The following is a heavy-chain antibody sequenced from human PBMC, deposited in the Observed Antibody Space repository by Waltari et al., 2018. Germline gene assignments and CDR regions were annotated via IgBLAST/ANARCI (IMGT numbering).Heavy chain of an antibody. Sequence: EVQLVESGGGLVQPGGSLRLSCAPSGFTFSRYWMSWVRQAPGKGLEWVANIKQDGSEKYYVDSVKGRFTISRDNAKNSLYLQMNSLRAEDTAVYYCARDQGDGFGTDYFDYWGQGTLVTVSS. CDR2: IKQDGSEK. D-gene: IGHD1-7*01. CDR3: ARDQGDGFGTDYFDY. J-gene: IGHJ4*02. CDR1: GFTFSRYW. V-gene: IGHV3-7*01.